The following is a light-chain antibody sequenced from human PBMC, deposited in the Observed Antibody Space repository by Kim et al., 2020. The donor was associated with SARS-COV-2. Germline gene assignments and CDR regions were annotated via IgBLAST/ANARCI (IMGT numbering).Light chain of an antibody. V-gene: IGLV3-19*01. J-gene: IGLJ3*02. CDR3: NSRDSSGNHWV. CDR2: GKN. CDR1: SLRSYY. Sequence: FGQTVRITCQGDSLRSYYASWYQQKPGQAPVLVIYGKNNRPSGIPDRFSGSSSGNTASLTITGAQAEDEADYYCNSRDSSGNHWVFGGGTKLTVL.